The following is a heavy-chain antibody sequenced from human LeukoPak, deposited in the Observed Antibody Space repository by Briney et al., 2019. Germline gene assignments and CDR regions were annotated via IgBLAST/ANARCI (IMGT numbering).Heavy chain of an antibody. CDR1: RYTFTGYY. D-gene: IGHD6-19*01. J-gene: IGHJ4*02. CDR2: SNPKGGGT. V-gene: IGHV1-2*02. Sequence: AAVKVPYKASRYTFTGYYMHGVRQAPRQGLEGRGWSNPKGGGTNYAQKFQGRVTMTRDTSISTAYMELSRLRSDDTAVYYCARARYSSGWYYFDYWGQGTLVTVSS. CDR3: ARARYSSGWYYFDY.